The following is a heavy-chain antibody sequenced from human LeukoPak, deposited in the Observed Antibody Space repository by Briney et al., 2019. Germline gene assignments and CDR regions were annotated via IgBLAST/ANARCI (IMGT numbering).Heavy chain of an antibody. CDR3: AKDRIPVAGRQDIWDY. Sequence: GGSLRLSCAASGFTFSTYAVNWVRQAPGKGLGWVSGISGSGDRTYYADSVKGRFTISRDNSKNTLYLQMNSLTDDDSAVYYCAKDRIPVAGRQDIWDYWGQGTLVTVSS. V-gene: IGHV3-23*01. CDR1: GFTFSTYA. J-gene: IGHJ4*02. D-gene: IGHD6-19*01. CDR2: ISGSGDRT.